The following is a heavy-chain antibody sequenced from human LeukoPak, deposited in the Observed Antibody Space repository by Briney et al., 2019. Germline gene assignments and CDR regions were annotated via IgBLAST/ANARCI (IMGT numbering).Heavy chain of an antibody. CDR3: ARHKAHNWFDP. Sequence: KASETLSLTCTVSGGSISSYYWSWIRQPPGKGLEWIGYIYYSGSTNYNPSLKSRVTISVDTSKNQFSLKLSSVTAADTAVYYCARHKAHNWFDPWGQGTLVTVSS. V-gene: IGHV4-59*08. J-gene: IGHJ5*02. CDR1: GGSISSYY. CDR2: IYYSGST.